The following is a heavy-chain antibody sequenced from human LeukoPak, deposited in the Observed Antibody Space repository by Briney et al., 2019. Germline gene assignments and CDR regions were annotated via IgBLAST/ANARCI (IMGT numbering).Heavy chain of an antibody. CDR3: AKDNYGGIFAS. V-gene: IGHV3-23*01. Sequence: PGESLRLSCAASGFTFSAYGMSWVRQAPGKGLEWVSHISDTVRDTWYANSVKGRFIISRDNSRDTVYLQMSSLRPEDTALYFCAKDNYGGIFASWGQGILVTVSS. CDR2: ISDTVRDT. CDR1: GFTFSAYG. J-gene: IGHJ4*02. D-gene: IGHD4-17*01.